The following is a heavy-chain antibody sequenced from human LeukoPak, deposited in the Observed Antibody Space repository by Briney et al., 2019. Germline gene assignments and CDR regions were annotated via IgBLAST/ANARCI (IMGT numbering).Heavy chain of an antibody. CDR1: GGSFSGYY. D-gene: IGHD2-15*01. Sequence: PSETLSLTCAVYGGSFSGYYWSWIRQPPGKGLEWIGEINHSGSTNYNPSLKSRVTISVDTSKNQFSLKLRSVTAADTAVYYCARGWWVRLSYYYYMDVWGKGTTVTVSS. V-gene: IGHV4-34*01. CDR2: INHSGST. J-gene: IGHJ6*03. CDR3: ARGWWVRLSYYYYMDV.